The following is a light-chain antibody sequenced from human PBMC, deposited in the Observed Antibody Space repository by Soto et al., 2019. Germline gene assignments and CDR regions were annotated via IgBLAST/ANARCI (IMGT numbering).Light chain of an antibody. V-gene: IGLV2-23*01. J-gene: IGLJ1*01. Sequence: QPASVSGSPGQSITISCTGTSSDVGSYNLVSWYQQHPGKAPKLMIYEGSKRPSGVSNRFSGSKSGNTASLTISGLQAEDEADYYCCSYAGSSTYVFGTGTKVTVL. CDR1: SSDVGSYNL. CDR2: EGS. CDR3: CSYAGSSTYV.